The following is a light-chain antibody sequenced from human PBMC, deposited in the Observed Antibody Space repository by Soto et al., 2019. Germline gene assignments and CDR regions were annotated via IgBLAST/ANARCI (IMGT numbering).Light chain of an antibody. V-gene: IGLV2-23*01. J-gene: IGLJ1*01. Sequence: QPASVSGSPGQSITISCTGTSSDVGSYNLVSWYQQHPGKAPKLMIYEGSKRPSGVSNRFSGSKSGNTASLTISGLQAEDEADYYCCSYAGSSTYVFGTGTKVTVL. CDR1: SSDVGSYNL. CDR2: EGS. CDR3: CSYAGSSTYV.